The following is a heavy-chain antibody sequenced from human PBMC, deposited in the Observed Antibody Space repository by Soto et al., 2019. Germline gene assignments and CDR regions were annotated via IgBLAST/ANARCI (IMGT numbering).Heavy chain of an antibody. D-gene: IGHD2-21*02. CDR1: GFSFRSYG. V-gene: IGHV3-30*03. J-gene: IGHJ4*02. Sequence: GGSLRLSCAASGFSFRSYGMHWVRQAPGKGLEWVALISHDGSKKYYAESVKGRFTISRDNSKNTLYLQMNSLRVEDTAVYYCATPVGGVTLLRKDYYFDYWGQGTLVTVSS. CDR2: ISHDGSKK. CDR3: ATPVGGVTLLRKDYYFDY.